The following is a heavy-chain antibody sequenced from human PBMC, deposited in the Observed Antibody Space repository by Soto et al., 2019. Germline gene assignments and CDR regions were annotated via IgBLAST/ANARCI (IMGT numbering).Heavy chain of an antibody. CDR1: GGSISSGGYY. Sequence: SETLSLTCTVSGGSISSGGYYWSWIRQHPGKGLEWIGYIYYSGSTYYNPSLKSRVTISVDTSKNQFSLKLSSVTAADTAVYYCATDISITMIVVVSHQGAFDIWGQGTMVTVSS. CDR2: IYYSGST. CDR3: ATDISITMIVVVSHQGAFDI. V-gene: IGHV4-31*03. J-gene: IGHJ3*02. D-gene: IGHD3-22*01.